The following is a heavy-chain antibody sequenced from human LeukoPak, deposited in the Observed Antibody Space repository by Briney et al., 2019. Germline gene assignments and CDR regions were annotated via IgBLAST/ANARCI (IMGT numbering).Heavy chain of an antibody. Sequence: QAGGSLRLSCAASGFTFSSYAMHWVRQAPGKGLEYVSAISSNGGSTYYANSVKGRFTISRDNSKNTLYLQMGSLRAEDMAVYYCAKDGVDYGASFGAFDIWGQGTMVTVSS. CDR1: GFTFSSYA. V-gene: IGHV3-64*01. CDR3: AKDGVDYGASFGAFDI. CDR2: ISSNGGST. D-gene: IGHD3-16*01. J-gene: IGHJ3*02.